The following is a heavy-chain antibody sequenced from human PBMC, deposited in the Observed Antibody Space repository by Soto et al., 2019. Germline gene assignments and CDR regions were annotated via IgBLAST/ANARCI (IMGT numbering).Heavy chain of an antibody. J-gene: IGHJ6*02. Sequence: GESLKISCKGSGYSFTSYWISWVRQMPGKGLEWMGRIDPSDSYTNYSPSFQGHVTISADKSISTAYLQWSSLKASDTAMYYRARHKRIAAAGNYDSHGMDVWGQGTTVTVSS. V-gene: IGHV5-10-1*01. CDR1: GYSFTSYW. CDR2: IDPSDSYT. CDR3: ARHKRIAAAGNYDSHGMDV. D-gene: IGHD6-13*01.